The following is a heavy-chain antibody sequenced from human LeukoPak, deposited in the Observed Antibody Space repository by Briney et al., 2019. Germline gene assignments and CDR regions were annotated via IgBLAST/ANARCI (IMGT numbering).Heavy chain of an antibody. J-gene: IGHJ3*02. Sequence: GGSLRLSCAASGFTLSTYTMSWVRQAPGKGLEWVANIKQDGSEKYYVDSVKGRFTISRDNAKDTLYLQMNSLRVEDTAVYYCARGGWYLYDALDIWGQGTLVTVSS. D-gene: IGHD6-19*01. V-gene: IGHV3-7*01. CDR3: ARGGWYLYDALDI. CDR1: GFTLSTYT. CDR2: IKQDGSEK.